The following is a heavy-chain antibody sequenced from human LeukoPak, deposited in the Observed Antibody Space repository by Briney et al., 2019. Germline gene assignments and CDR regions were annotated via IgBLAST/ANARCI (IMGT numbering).Heavy chain of an antibody. CDR3: ARFGSGWYGFDY. CDR2: IYHSGST. J-gene: IGHJ4*02. D-gene: IGHD6-19*01. V-gene: IGHV4-4*02. CDR1: GDSISSSNW. Sequence: PSGTLSLTCAVSGDSISSSNWWSRVRPPPGKGLEWIGEIYHSGSTNYNPSLRSRVTISVDKSKNQFSLKLSSVTAADTAVYYCARFGSGWYGFDYWGQGTLVSVSS.